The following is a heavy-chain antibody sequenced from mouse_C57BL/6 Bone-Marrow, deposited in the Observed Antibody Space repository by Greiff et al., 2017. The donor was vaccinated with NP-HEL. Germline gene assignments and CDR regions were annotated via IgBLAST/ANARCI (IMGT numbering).Heavy chain of an antibody. J-gene: IGHJ1*03. V-gene: IGHV1-64*01. CDR2: IHPNSGST. CDR1: GYTFTSYW. Sequence: QVQLQQPGAELVKPGASVKLSCKASGYTFTSYWMHWVKQRPGQGLEWIGMIHPNSGSTNYNEKFKSKATLTVAKSSSTAYMQLSSLTSEDSAVYDCARMEGGGYVDVWGTGTTVTVSS. CDR3: ARMEGGGYVDV.